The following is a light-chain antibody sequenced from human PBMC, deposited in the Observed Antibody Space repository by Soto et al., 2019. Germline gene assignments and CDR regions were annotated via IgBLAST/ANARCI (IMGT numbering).Light chain of an antibody. CDR3: QQYKNGWT. V-gene: IGKV3-15*01. Sequence: EIVMTQSPATLSVSPGERATLSCRASQSVSSNLAWYQQKPGQAPRLLIYGASTRATGIPAKCSGGESGTEFTLTISSLQSEDFAIYYCQQYKNGWTFGQGTKVEIK. CDR1: QSVSSN. CDR2: GAS. J-gene: IGKJ1*01.